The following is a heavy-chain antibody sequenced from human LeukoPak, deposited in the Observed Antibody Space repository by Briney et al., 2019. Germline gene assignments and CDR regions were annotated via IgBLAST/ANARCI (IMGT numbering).Heavy chain of an antibody. V-gene: IGHV3-21*04. J-gene: IGHJ4*02. CDR3: AIREMYSSGWCLGY. D-gene: IGHD6-19*01. CDR1: GFTFSSYS. CDR2: ISSSSSYI. Sequence: GGSLRLSCAASGFTFSSYSMNWVRQAPGKGLEWVSSISSSSSYIYYADSVKGRFTVSRDNAKNSLYLQMNSLRAEDTALYYCAIREMYSSGWCLGYWGQGTLVTVSS.